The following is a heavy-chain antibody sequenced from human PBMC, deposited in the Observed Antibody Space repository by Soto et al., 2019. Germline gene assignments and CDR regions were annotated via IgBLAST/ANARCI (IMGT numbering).Heavy chain of an antibody. CDR2: ISSSSSTI. D-gene: IGHD3-22*01. V-gene: IGHV3-48*02. CDR3: ALYRGARYYYDSSGYYYFDY. CDR1: GFTFRRYS. J-gene: IGHJ4*02. Sequence: GVSLRLSCAASGFTFRRYSMPWVRQAPGKGLEGVSYISSSSSTIYYADSVKGRFTISRDPAKHSLYLQMNSLRDEDPAVYCCALYRGARYYYDSSGYYYFDYWGQGTLGTVSS.